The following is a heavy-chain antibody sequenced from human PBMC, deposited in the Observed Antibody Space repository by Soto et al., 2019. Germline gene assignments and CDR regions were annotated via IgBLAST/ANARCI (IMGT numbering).Heavy chain of an antibody. CDR3: ARDRGSIAAD. CDR2: TYYRSKWYI. V-gene: IGHV6-1*01. Sequence: QSQTLSLPCAISGDSVSSKSAAWNWIRQSPSRGLEWLGRTYYRSKWYIDYAVSMKSRITISPDTSKNQFSLHLYSVTPEDTAVYHCARDRGSIAADWGQGTLVTVSS. J-gene: IGHJ4*02. CDR1: GDSVSSKSAA. D-gene: IGHD3-16*01.